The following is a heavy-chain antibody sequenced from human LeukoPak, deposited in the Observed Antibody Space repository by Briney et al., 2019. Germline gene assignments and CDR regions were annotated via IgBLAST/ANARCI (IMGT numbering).Heavy chain of an antibody. CDR3: ARYSSGYYSHFDY. V-gene: IGHV1-69*05. CDR2: IIPIFGTA. J-gene: IGHJ4*02. CDR1: GGTFSSYA. Sequence: GSSVKVSCKASGGTFSSYATSWVRQAPGQGLEWMGGIIPIFGTANYAQKFQGRVTITTDESTSTAYMELNSLRSEDTAVYYCARYSSGYYSHFDYWGQGTLVTVSS. D-gene: IGHD3-22*01.